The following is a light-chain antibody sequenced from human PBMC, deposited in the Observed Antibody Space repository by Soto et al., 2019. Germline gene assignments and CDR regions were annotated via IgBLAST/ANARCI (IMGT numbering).Light chain of an antibody. V-gene: IGKV3-20*01. Sequence: DIVLTQSPGTLFLSPGDRATLSCRASQSVSGNSLAWYQQKPGQAPRLLIYVASIRATGVPDRFSGSGSGADFTLTIRRLEPEDFAVYYCQQYGSSPRTFGQGTKVEIK. CDR1: QSVSGNS. CDR2: VAS. J-gene: IGKJ1*01. CDR3: QQYGSSPRT.